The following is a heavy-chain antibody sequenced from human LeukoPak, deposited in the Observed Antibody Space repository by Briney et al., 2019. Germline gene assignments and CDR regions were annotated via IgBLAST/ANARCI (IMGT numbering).Heavy chain of an antibody. V-gene: IGHV4-30-4*01. CDR3: ARDHDSSGYYDP. D-gene: IGHD3-22*01. CDR1: GGSISSGDYY. J-gene: IGHJ5*02. CDR2: IYYSGST. Sequence: SETLSLTCTVSGGSISSGDYYWSWIRQPPGKGLEWIGYIYYSGSTYYNPSLKSRVTISVDTFKNQFSLKLSSVTAADTAVYYCARDHDSSGYYDPWGQGTLVTVSS.